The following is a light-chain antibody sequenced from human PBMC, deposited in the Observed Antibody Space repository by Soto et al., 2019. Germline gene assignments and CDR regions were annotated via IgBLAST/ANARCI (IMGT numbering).Light chain of an antibody. CDR2: KAS. CDR1: QSISSW. V-gene: IGKV1-5*03. Sequence: DIQMTQSPSTLSASVGDRVTITCRASQSISSWLAWYQQKPGKAPKLLIYKASSLESGVPSRFSGSGSGTEFTLTISSLQPDDFATYYCQQYNSYGTFGQGTRPEIK. CDR3: QQYNSYGT. J-gene: IGKJ5*01.